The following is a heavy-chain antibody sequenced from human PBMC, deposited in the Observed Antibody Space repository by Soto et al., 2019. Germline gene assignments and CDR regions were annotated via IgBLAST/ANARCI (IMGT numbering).Heavy chain of an antibody. CDR2: INPGDHST. D-gene: IGHD2-8*01. CDR3: ARSNVQRRPIGY. CDR1: GYSVTAYY. V-gene: IGHV1-46*01. Sequence: ASVKVSCKASGYSVTAYYMHWLRQAPGQAFEWMGIINPGDHSTRYSHNFQGRVAMTSDTSTSTVYLELSSLRSEDTALYYCARSNVQRRPIGYRGQQTLVTVSS. J-gene: IGHJ4*02.